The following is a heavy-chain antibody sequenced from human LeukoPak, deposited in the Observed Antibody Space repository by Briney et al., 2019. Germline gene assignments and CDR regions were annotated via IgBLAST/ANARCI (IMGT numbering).Heavy chain of an antibody. V-gene: IGHV4-59*12. Sequence: MPSETLSLTCTVSGGSISSYYWSWIRQPPGKGLEWIGSIYYSGRTYYNSSLKSRVTISVDTSKNQFSLKVTSVTAADTAVYYCASAYYDILGGHFDYWGQGTLVTVSS. CDR3: ASAYYDILGGHFDY. J-gene: IGHJ4*02. CDR1: GGSISSYY. CDR2: IYYSGRT. D-gene: IGHD3-9*01.